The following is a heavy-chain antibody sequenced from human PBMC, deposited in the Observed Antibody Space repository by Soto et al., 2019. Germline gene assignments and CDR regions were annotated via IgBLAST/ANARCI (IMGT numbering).Heavy chain of an antibody. CDR2: IIPMFNTT. J-gene: IGHJ4*02. Sequence: QVQLVQSGTEVKKPGSSVKVSCKASGGNFSSYAISWVRQAPGQGLEWMGGIIPMFNTTNDAHRVDGRVTITADKSTSTAYMELNILRSEDTAVYYCARDKEMATITEFVYWGQGTLVTVSS. D-gene: IGHD5-12*01. V-gene: IGHV1-69*06. CDR3: ARDKEMATITEFVY. CDR1: GGNFSSYA.